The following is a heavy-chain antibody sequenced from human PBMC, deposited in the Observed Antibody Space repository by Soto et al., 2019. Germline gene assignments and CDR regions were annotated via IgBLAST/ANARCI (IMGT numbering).Heavy chain of an antibody. D-gene: IGHD6-6*01. CDR3: ASSSSSADTSFDS. CDR1: GGTFSNYA. Sequence: GASVKVSCKASGGTFSNYAISWVRQAPGQGLEWMGGIIPIFGTPNYSQRFQGRVTITADESTSTAYMDLTSLRSEDTAIYYCASSSSSADTSFDSWGQGTLVTVSS. CDR2: IIPIFGTP. J-gene: IGHJ4*02. V-gene: IGHV1-69*13.